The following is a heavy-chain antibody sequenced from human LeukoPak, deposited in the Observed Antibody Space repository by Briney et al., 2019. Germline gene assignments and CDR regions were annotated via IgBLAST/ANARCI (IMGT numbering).Heavy chain of an antibody. D-gene: IGHD2-2*01. CDR3: ARGKYQLLSYYYYYMDV. J-gene: IGHJ6*03. CDR1: GGSISSGGYS. Sequence: SETLSLTCAVSGGSISSGGYSWSWIRQPPGKGLEWIGYIYYSGSTYYNPSLKSRVTISVDTSKNQFSLKLSSVTAADTAVYYCARGKYQLLSYYYYYMDVWGKGTTVTVSS. CDR2: IYYSGST. V-gene: IGHV4-30-4*07.